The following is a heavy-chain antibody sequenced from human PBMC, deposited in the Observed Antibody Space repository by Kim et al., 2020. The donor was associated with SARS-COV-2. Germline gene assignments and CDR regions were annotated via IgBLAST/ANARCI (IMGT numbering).Heavy chain of an antibody. CDR2: IDPSDSYT. CDR3: ARHWSDYSNYVGRFDP. D-gene: IGHD4-4*01. Sequence: GESLKISCKGSGYSFTSYWISWVRQMPGKGLEWMGRIDPSDSYTNYSPSFQGHVTISADKSISTAYLQWSSLKASDTAMYYCARHWSDYSNYVGRFDPWGQGTLVTVSS. J-gene: IGHJ5*02. V-gene: IGHV5-10-1*01. CDR1: GYSFTSYW.